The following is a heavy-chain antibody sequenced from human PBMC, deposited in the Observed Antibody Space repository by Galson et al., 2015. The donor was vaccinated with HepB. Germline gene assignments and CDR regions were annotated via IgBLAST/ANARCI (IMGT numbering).Heavy chain of an antibody. CDR2: IIPIFGTA. V-gene: IGHV1-69*13. CDR1: GGTFSSYA. CDR3: ARGFRGVGNYYDSSGDAFDI. J-gene: IGHJ3*02. Sequence: SVKVSCKASGGTFSSYAISWVRQAPGQGLEWMGGIIPIFGTANYAQKFQGRVTITADESTSTAYMELSSLRSEDTAVYYCARGFRGVGNYYDSSGDAFDIWGQGTMVTVSS. D-gene: IGHD3-22*01.